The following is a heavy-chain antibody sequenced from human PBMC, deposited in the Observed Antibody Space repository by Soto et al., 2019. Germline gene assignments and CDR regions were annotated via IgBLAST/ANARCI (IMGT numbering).Heavy chain of an antibody. D-gene: IGHD1-1*01. V-gene: IGHV1-3*01. CDR1: GYTFTSYA. J-gene: IGHJ5*02. CDR3: ARVRPSGRVQRSYNWFDP. CDR2: INAGNGNT. Sequence: GASVKVSCKASGYTFTSYAMHWVRQAPGQRLEWMGWINAGNGNTKYSQKFQGRVTITMDTSASTAYMELSSLRSEDTAVYYCARVRPSGRVQRSYNWFDPWGQGTRVTVSS.